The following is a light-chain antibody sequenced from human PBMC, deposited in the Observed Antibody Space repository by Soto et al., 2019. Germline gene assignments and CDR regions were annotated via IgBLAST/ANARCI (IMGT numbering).Light chain of an antibody. CDR2: DVN. J-gene: IGLJ2*01. CDR1: SSDIGGYDY. Sequence: QSALTQPASVSGSPGQSITLSCTGTSSDIGGYDYVSWYQRHPGKAPKLIIYDVNNRPSGVSNLFSGSKSGNTASLTISGLQAEDEADYYCTSYASGSTHVVFGGGTKLTVL. CDR3: TSYASGSTHVV. V-gene: IGLV2-14*01.